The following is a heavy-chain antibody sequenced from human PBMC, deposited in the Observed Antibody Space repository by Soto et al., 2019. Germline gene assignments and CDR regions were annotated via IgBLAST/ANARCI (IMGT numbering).Heavy chain of an antibody. D-gene: IGHD5-12*01. V-gene: IGHV4-34*01. CDR1: GGSFSGYY. CDR3: ARARRGYSGYDFGY. J-gene: IGHJ4*02. Sequence: SETMSLTCAVYGGSFSGYYWSWIRQPPGKGLEWIGEINHSGSTNYNPSLKSRVTISVDTSKNQFSLKLSSVTAADTAVYYCARARRGYSGYDFGYWGQGTLVTVSS. CDR2: INHSGST.